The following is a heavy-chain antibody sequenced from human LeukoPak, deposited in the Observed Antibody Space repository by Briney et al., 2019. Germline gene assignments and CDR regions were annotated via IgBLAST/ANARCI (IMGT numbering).Heavy chain of an antibody. CDR2: IYNSGNT. V-gene: IGHV4-59*01. J-gene: IGHJ4*02. CDR1: GGSISGYF. D-gene: IGHD1-1*01. CDR3: ASGFRGQLGYFDY. Sequence: SETLSLTCTVSGGSISGYFWSWIRQPPGKGLEWIGYIYNSGNTNYNPSLKSRVTLLVDTSKNHFSLKLSSVTAAGTAVYYCASGFRGQLGYFDYWGQGTLVTVSS.